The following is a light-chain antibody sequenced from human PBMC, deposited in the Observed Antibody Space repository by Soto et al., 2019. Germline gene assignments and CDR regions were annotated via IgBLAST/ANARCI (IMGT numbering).Light chain of an antibody. CDR1: QGISNF. CDR2: AAS. Sequence: DIQMTQSPSSLSASVGDRVTITCRASQGISNFLAWYQQKPRKVPNLLIYAASTLQSGVPSRFRGSGSGTDFTLTISSLEPEDVATYYCQKYNSAPHTFGGGTKVEIK. J-gene: IGKJ4*01. V-gene: IGKV1-27*01. CDR3: QKYNSAPHT.